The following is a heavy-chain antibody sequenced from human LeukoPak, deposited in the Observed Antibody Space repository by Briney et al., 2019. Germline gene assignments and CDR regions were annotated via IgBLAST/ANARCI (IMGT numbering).Heavy chain of an antibody. J-gene: IGHJ4*02. CDR2: ISTTMTTI. CDR1: GLTLSGYG. V-gene: IGHV3-48*01. CDR3: AREMDAVFNY. Sequence: GGSLRLSCVASGLTLSGYGMNWVRQAPGKGLEWLSYISTTMTTIYYADSVKGRFTVSRDNAKDSLYLQMNSLRAEDTAVYYCAREMDAVFNYWGQGTLVTVSS. D-gene: IGHD3/OR15-3a*01.